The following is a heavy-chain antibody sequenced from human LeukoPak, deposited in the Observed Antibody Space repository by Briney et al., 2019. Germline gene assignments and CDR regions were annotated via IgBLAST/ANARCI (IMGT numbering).Heavy chain of an antibody. D-gene: IGHD4-17*01. V-gene: IGHV3-66*01. CDR2: IYDGGST. CDR1: GFIVSTKY. Sequence: GGSLRLPCAASGFIVSTKYMSWVRQAPGKGLEWVSVIYDGGSTFYADSVKGRFTISRDNSKNTVSLQMNSLRAEDTAVYYCARVIDGDYAYYFHYWSQGTLVTVSS. CDR3: ARVIDGDYAYYFHY. J-gene: IGHJ4*02.